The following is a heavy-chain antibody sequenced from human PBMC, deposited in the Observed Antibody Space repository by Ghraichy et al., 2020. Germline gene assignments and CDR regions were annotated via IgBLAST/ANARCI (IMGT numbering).Heavy chain of an antibody. V-gene: IGHV1-8*01. Sequence: ASVKVSCKASGYSLGSYDIKWVRQAPGQGLQWMGWINPVSGLTRYDEKFQDRITMTADTSTNMIYMELSGLTSEDSAVYFCARGPRSGWIDYWGQGTLVTVS. CDR3: ARGPRSGWIDY. CDR2: INPVSGLT. J-gene: IGHJ4*02. CDR1: GYSLGSYD. D-gene: IGHD6-19*01.